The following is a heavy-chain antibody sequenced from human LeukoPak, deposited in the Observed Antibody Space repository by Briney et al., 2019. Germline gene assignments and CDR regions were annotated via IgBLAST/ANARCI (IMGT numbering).Heavy chain of an antibody. Sequence: SETLSLTCTVSGGSISSGGYYWSWIRQPPGKGLEWIGYIYHSGSTYYNPSLKSRVTISVDRSKNQFSLKLSSVTAADTAVYYCARFSGGFDYWGQGTLVTVSS. V-gene: IGHV4-30-2*02. CDR3: ARFSGGFDY. J-gene: IGHJ4*02. D-gene: IGHD3-16*01. CDR1: GGSISSGGYY. CDR2: IYHSGST.